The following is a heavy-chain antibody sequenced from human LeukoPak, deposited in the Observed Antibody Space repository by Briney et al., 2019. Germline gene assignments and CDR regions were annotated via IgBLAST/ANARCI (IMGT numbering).Heavy chain of an antibody. CDR1: GFTFSSYG. Sequence: GGSLRLSCAASGFTFSSYGMHWVRQAPGKGLEWVAVVWHGGNNKYYADSVSGRFTISRDNSKNTLYLQMSSLRAEDTAIYYCEKVYSHGYYDSFLDYWRQGTLVSVPS. CDR3: EKVYSHGYYDSFLDY. J-gene: IGHJ4*02. D-gene: IGHD3-22*01. CDR2: VWHGGNNK. V-gene: IGHV3-30*02.